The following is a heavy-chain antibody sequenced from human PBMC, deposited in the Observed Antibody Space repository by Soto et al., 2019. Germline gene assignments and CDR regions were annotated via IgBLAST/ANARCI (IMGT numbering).Heavy chain of an antibody. Sequence: GESLKISCQGSGYIFTTYWITWVRQMPGKGLEWMGRIDTSDSYTNYSPSFRGHVTISVDTSNNSAYLQWSSLEASDTAMYYCAKGSGSGAHYSMDVWGQGTTVTVSS. J-gene: IGHJ6*02. CDR3: AKGSGSGAHYSMDV. V-gene: IGHV5-10-1*01. CDR2: IDTSDSYT. CDR1: GYIFTTYW. D-gene: IGHD3-10*01.